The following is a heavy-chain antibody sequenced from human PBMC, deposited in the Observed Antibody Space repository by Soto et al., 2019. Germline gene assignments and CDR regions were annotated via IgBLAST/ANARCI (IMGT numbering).Heavy chain of an antibody. CDR3: ARLGRGAFDP. D-gene: IGHD7-27*01. CDR2: IIPMLEKP. V-gene: IGHV1-69*01. CDR1: GDTFDSDS. Sequence: QVQLVQSGAEVRKPGSSVKVSCQASGDTFDSDSINWVRQAPGHGLEWIGEIIPMLEKPSYAQKFQDRVTMTADESANTVYMELRSLTSDDTAVYFCARLGRGAFDPWGPGTPVTVSS. J-gene: IGHJ5*02.